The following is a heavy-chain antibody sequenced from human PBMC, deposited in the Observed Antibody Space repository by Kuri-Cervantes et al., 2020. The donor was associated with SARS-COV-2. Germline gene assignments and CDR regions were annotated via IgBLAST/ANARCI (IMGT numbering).Heavy chain of an antibody. CDR1: GFTFSDYD. V-gene: IGHV3-11*04. J-gene: IGHJ4*02. Sequence: GGALRLSCAASGFTFSDYDMSWIRQAPGKGLEWVSYISSSVSTIYYADSVKGRFIIYRDNAKNSLYLQMNSLRVEDTALYYCARAYGDYVFREGLDSWGQGTLVTVSS. D-gene: IGHD4-17*01. CDR2: ISSSVSTI. CDR3: ARAYGDYVFREGLDS.